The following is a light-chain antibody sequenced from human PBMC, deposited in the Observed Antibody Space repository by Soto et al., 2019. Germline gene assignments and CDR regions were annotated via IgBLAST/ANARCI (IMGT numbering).Light chain of an antibody. CDR1: QSLFYISNNKDY. Sequence: DIVMTQSPDSLAVSLGERPTINCRSSQSLFYISNNKDYLAWYQQKPGQPPKLLIYWASSRESGVPDRFSGSGSGTDFTLTISALQAEDVAVYYCQQDYRSPPTFGQGTKVEIK. V-gene: IGKV4-1*01. J-gene: IGKJ1*01. CDR2: WAS. CDR3: QQDYRSPPT.